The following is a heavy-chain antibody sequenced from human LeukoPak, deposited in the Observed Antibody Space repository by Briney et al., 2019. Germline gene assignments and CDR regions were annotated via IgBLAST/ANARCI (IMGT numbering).Heavy chain of an antibody. CDR3: ARVSGVHYYFDY. D-gene: IGHD3-3*01. CDR2: IIPILGIA. J-gene: IGHJ4*02. V-gene: IGHV1-69*04. CDR1: GGTFSSYA. Sequence: SVKVSCKASGGTFSSYAISWVRQAPGQGLEWMGRIIPILGIANYAQKFQGRVTITADKSTSTAYMELSSLRSEDTAVYYCARVSGVHYYFDYWGQGTLVTVSS.